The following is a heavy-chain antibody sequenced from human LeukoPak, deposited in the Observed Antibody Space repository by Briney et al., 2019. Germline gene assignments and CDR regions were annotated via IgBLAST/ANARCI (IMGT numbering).Heavy chain of an antibody. CDR2: IYSGGST. CDR3: ARGMYYDSSGYDY. CDR1: GFTVSSNY. J-gene: IGHJ4*02. D-gene: IGHD3-22*01. Sequence: PGGSLRLSCAASGFTVSSNYMSWVRQAPGKGLEWVSVIYSGGSTYYADSVKGRFTISRDNSKNTLYLQMNSLRAEDTAVYYCARGMYYDSSGYDYWGQGTLVTVSS. V-gene: IGHV3-66*01.